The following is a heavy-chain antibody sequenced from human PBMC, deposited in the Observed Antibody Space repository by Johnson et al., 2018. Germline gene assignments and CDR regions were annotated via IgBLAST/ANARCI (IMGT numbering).Heavy chain of an antibody. J-gene: IGHJ3*02. CDR3: ARGNWGDAFDI. CDR1: GFTFSSYG. D-gene: IGHD7-27*01. V-gene: IGHV3-33*01. CDR2: IWYDGSNK. Sequence: VQLVESGGGVVQPGRSLSLSCAASGFTFSSYGMHWVRQAPGKGLEWVAVIWYDGSNKYYADSVKGRFTISRDNSKNTLYLQMNSLRAEDTAVYYCARGNWGDAFDIWGQGTMVTVSS.